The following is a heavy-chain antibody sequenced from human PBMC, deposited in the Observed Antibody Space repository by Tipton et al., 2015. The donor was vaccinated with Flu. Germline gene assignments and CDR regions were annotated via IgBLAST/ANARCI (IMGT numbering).Heavy chain of an antibody. Sequence: LRLSCTVSGDSMRSDYFWAWIRQAPGKGLKWIGNIHYSGSPHYNPSLKSRVTITVDTSKNQFSLKLSSVTAADTAVYYCARMEWTVTTPRYFDLWGRGTLVTVSS. CDR2: IHYSGSP. V-gene: IGHV4-38-2*02. CDR3: ARMEWTVTTPRYFDL. D-gene: IGHD4-17*01. CDR1: GDSMRSDYF. J-gene: IGHJ2*01.